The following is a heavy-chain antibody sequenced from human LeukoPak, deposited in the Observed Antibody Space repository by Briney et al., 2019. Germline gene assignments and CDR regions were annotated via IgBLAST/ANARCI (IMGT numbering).Heavy chain of an antibody. CDR1: GFTFSSYA. Sequence: GGSLRLSCAASGFTFSSYAMSWVRQAPGKGLEWVSVISGSGGSTHYADSVKGRFTISRDNSKNTLYLQMNSLRAEDTAVYYCAKSGSGSGNKRTLLPNFDYWGQGTLVTVSS. V-gene: IGHV3-23*01. CDR2: ISGSGGST. D-gene: IGHD3-10*01. J-gene: IGHJ4*02. CDR3: AKSGSGSGNKRTLLPNFDY.